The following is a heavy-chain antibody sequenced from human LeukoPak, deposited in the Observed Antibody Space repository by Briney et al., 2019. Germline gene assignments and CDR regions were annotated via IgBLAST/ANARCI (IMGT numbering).Heavy chain of an antibody. CDR3: AKVTFGVATSEGPDY. CDR1: GFTFNSYG. J-gene: IGHJ4*02. CDR2: ISGSGGIT. V-gene: IGHV3-23*01. Sequence: GGSLRLSCAASGFTFNSYGMSWVRQAPGKGLEWVSAISGSGGITYYADSVKGRFTISRDNSKNMLYLQMSSLRADDTAVYYCAKVTFGVATSEGPDYWGQGTLVTVSS. D-gene: IGHD3-3*01.